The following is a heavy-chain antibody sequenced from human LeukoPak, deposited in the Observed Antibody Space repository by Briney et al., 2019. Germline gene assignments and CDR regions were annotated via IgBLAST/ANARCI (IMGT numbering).Heavy chain of an antibody. J-gene: IGHJ4*02. D-gene: IGHD6-19*01. CDR3: ARESRGGIAVAGNPDN. V-gene: IGHV4-31*03. CDR2: IYYSGST. CDR1: GGSISSGSYY. Sequence: SQTLSLTCTVSGGSISSGSYYWTWIRQHPGKGLEWIGYIYYSGSTYYNPSLKSRVTISVDTSKNQFSLKLSSVTAADTAVYYCARESRGGIAVAGNPDNWGQGTLVTVSS.